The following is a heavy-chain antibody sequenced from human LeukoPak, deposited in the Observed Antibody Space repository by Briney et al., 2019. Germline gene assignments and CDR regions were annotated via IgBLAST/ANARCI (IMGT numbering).Heavy chain of an antibody. CDR2: ISGSGACT. Sequence: GGSLRLSCAASGFTFNSYAMNWVRQAPGKGLEWVSVISGSGACTDYADSVKGRFTISRDNSRDTLYLQMNCLRAEDTAVYYCAKDHCSSSSCYADAFDIWGQGTMVTVSS. V-gene: IGHV3-23*01. CDR3: AKDHCSSSSCYADAFDI. D-gene: IGHD2-2*01. CDR1: GFTFNSYA. J-gene: IGHJ3*02.